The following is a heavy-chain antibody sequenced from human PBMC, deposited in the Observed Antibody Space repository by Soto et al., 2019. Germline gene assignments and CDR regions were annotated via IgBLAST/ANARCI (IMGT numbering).Heavy chain of an antibody. Sequence: PSETLSLTCTVSGGSISSGGYYWSWIRQHPGKGLEWIGYIYYSGSTYYNPSLKSRVTISVDTSKNQFSLKLSSVTAADTAVYYCARVGYYDFWSGYYRSQRDAFDIWGQGTMVTVSS. CDR2: IYYSGST. CDR1: GGSISSGGYY. V-gene: IGHV4-31*03. J-gene: IGHJ3*02. D-gene: IGHD3-3*01. CDR3: ARVGYYDFWSGYYRSQRDAFDI.